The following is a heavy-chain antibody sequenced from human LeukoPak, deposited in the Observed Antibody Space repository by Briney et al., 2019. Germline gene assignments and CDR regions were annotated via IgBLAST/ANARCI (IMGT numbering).Heavy chain of an antibody. CDR1: GYSISSGYY. CDR3: AASGYSYGLYGY. CDR2: IYHSGST. V-gene: IGHV4-38-2*02. D-gene: IGHD5-18*01. Sequence: SETLSLTCTVSGYSISSGYYWGWIRQPPGKGLKWIGSIYHSGSTYYNPSLRSRVTISVDTSKNQFSLKLSSVTAADTAVHYCAASGYSYGLYGYWGQGTLVTVSS. J-gene: IGHJ4*02.